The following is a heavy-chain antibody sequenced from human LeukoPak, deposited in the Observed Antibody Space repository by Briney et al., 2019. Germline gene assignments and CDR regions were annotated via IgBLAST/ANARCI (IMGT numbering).Heavy chain of an antibody. CDR3: VSDDYYGSGSS. CDR1: GGFLSSGTYF. Sequence: PSETLSLTCTVSGGFLSSGTYFWSWVRQPAGKGLEWIGRIYSSGSTTYNPSLQSRVTISLDTSKNQFSLKLSSVTAADTAVFYCVSDDYYGSGSSWGQGTLVTVSS. CDR2: IYSSGST. V-gene: IGHV4-61*02. J-gene: IGHJ5*02. D-gene: IGHD3-10*01.